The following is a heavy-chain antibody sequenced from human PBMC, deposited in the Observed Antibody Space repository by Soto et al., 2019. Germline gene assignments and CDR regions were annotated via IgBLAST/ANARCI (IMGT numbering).Heavy chain of an antibody. CDR2: ISGSGGST. D-gene: IGHD2-2*01. CDR1: GFTFSSYA. V-gene: IGHV3-23*01. J-gene: IGHJ5*02. CDR3: ARGGVTYCSSTSCYEGNNWFHP. Sequence: EVQLLESGGGLVQPGGSLRLSCAASGFTFSSYAMSWVRQAPGKGLEWVSAISGSGGSTYYADSVKGRFTISRDNAKATLYLQMNSLRADDTAVYYCARGGVTYCSSTSCYEGNNWFHPWGQGTLVTVSS.